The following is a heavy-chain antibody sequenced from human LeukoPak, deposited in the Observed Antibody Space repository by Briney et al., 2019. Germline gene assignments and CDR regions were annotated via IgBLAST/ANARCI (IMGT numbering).Heavy chain of an antibody. Sequence: SEALSLTCAVYGGSFSGYYWSWIRQPPGKGLEWIGEINHSGSTNYNPSLKSRVTISVDTSKNEFSLKLSSVTAADTAVYYCARAYHSSWYLNWFDPWGQGTLVTVSS. V-gene: IGHV4-34*01. D-gene: IGHD6-13*01. CDR1: GGSFSGYY. J-gene: IGHJ5*02. CDR2: INHSGST. CDR3: ARAYHSSWYLNWFDP.